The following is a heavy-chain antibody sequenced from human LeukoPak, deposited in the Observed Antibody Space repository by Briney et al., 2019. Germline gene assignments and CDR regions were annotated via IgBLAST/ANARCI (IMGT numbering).Heavy chain of an antibody. Sequence: SETLSLTCTVSGGSIGSSSYYWGWIRQPPGKGLEWIGSIYYSGSTYYNPSLKSRVTISVDTSKNQFFLKLSSVTAADTAVYYCARDQVGAMSWFDPWGQGTLVTVSS. D-gene: IGHD1-26*01. J-gene: IGHJ5*02. CDR3: ARDQVGAMSWFDP. CDR2: IYYSGST. CDR1: GGSIGSSSYY. V-gene: IGHV4-39*07.